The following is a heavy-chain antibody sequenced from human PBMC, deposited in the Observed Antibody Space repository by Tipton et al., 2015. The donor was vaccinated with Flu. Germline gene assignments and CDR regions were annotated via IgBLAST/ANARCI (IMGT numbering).Heavy chain of an antibody. V-gene: IGHV4-38-2*02. CDR1: GDSISSDYY. J-gene: IGHJ3*01. CDR3: ARDRQGQDAFDV. Sequence: TLSLTCAVSGDSISSDYYWAWIRQFPGKGLEWIGTVARTGDTIYNPSLKSRVTLSIDTSKNQFSLKMKSVTATDMAVYYCARDRQGQDAFDVWGQGTMVSVSS. CDR2: VARTGDT.